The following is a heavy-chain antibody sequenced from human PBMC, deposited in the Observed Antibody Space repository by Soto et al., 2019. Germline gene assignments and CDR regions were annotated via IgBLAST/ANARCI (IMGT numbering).Heavy chain of an antibody. V-gene: IGHV3-66*01. Sequence: EVQLVESGGGLVQPGGSLRLSCAASGFTVSSNYMSWVRQAPGKGLEWVSVIYIGGSTYYADSVKGRFTISRDNSKNTLYLQMNSLRAEDTAVYYCARDSNLGWFDPWGQGTLVTVSS. CDR2: IYIGGST. CDR3: ARDSNLGWFDP. CDR1: GFTVSSNY. D-gene: IGHD3-16*01. J-gene: IGHJ5*02.